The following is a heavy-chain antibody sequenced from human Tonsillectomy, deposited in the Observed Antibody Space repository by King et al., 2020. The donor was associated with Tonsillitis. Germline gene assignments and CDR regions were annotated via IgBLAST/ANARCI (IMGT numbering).Heavy chain of an antibody. CDR2: ISGDGGST. D-gene: IGHD6-19*01. CDR1: GFTFDDYA. Sequence: VQLVESGGGVVQPGGSLRLSCAASGFTFDDYAMHWVRQGPEKGLEWVSLISGDGGSTDYADSVKGRFTISRDNSKNSLYLQMNSLRTEDTALYYCAKDWGSGWYFFGYWGQGTLVTVSS. V-gene: IGHV3-43*02. J-gene: IGHJ4*02. CDR3: AKDWGSGWYFFGY.